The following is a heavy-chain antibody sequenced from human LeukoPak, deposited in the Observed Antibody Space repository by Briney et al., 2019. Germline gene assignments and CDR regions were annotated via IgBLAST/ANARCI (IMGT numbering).Heavy chain of an antibody. D-gene: IGHD4-23*01. Sequence: GGSLRLSCAASGFTFSSYWMSWVRQAPGKGLEWVANIKQDGGEIYYVDSVKGRFTISRDNSKNTLYLQMNSLRAEDTAVYYCARVGYGGNFDAFDIWGQGTMVTVSS. V-gene: IGHV3-7*03. CDR2: IKQDGGEI. CDR3: ARVGYGGNFDAFDI. CDR1: GFTFSSYW. J-gene: IGHJ3*02.